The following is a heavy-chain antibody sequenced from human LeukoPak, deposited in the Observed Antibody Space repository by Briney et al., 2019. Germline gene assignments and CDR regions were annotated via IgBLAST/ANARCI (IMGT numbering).Heavy chain of an antibody. CDR2: INHSGST. CDR1: GGSFSGYY. Sequence: SETLSLTCAVYGGSFSGYYWSWIRQPPGKGLEWIGEINHSGSTNYNPSLKSRVTISVDTSKNQFSLKLSSVTAADMAVYYCASGPPNNWFDPWGQGTLVTVSS. CDR3: ASGPPNNWFDP. J-gene: IGHJ5*02. V-gene: IGHV4-34*01.